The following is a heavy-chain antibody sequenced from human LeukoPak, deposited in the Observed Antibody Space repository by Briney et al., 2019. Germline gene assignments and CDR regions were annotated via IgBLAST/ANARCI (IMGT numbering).Heavy chain of an antibody. J-gene: IGHJ4*02. CDR3: ARHDQGGATTLDY. Sequence: SETLSLTCTVSGGSISSYYWSWIRQPPRKGLEWIGYIYYSGSTNYNPSLKSRVTISVDTSKNQFSLKLSSVTAADTAVYYCARHDQGGATTLDYWGQGTLVTVSS. V-gene: IGHV4-59*01. D-gene: IGHD1-26*01. CDR1: GGSISSYY. CDR2: IYYSGST.